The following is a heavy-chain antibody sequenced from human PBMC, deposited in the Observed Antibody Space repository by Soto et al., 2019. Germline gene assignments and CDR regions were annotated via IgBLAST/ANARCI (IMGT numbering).Heavy chain of an antibody. Sequence: SETLSLTCTVSGGSISSTPYYWSWIRQHPGKGLEWIGYIYYSGSTDYNPSLRSRVTISVDTSKNQFSLKLSSVTAADTAVYYCARDRRDTITLVRGLDSWGQGTLVTVSS. D-gene: IGHD3-10*01. V-gene: IGHV4-31*03. CDR2: IYYSGST. J-gene: IGHJ4*02. CDR3: ARDRRDTITLVRGLDS. CDR1: GGSISSTPYY.